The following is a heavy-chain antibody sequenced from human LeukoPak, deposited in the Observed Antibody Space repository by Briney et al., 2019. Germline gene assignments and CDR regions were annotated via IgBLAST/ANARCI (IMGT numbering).Heavy chain of an antibody. CDR1: GFTFSDSG. CDR3: ARKLYSDNSHDAFDI. J-gene: IGHJ3*02. Sequence: PGGSLRLSCAASGFTFSDSGMNWVRQAPGKGLEWVSCISSSSTNIYYADSVKGRFTISRDNAKNSLYLQMNSLRAEDTAVYYCARKLYSDNSHDAFDIWGQGTMVIVSS. D-gene: IGHD1-26*01. V-gene: IGHV3-21*01. CDR2: ISSSSTNI.